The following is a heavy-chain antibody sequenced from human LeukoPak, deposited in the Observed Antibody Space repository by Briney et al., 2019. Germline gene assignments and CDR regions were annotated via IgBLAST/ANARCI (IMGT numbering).Heavy chain of an antibody. D-gene: IGHD2-15*01. Sequence: PGGSLRLSCAASGFTFTTYAISSVRQVPGKGLEWVSSITADGSNTYLADSVRGRFTISSNNSNTTVYLQMNTLSAEDTAVYYCAKATLGSCGGVRCYPFDYWGQGTLVTVSS. CDR2: ITADGSNT. V-gene: IGHV3-23*01. CDR3: AKATLGSCGGVRCYPFDY. J-gene: IGHJ4*02. CDR1: GFTFTTYA.